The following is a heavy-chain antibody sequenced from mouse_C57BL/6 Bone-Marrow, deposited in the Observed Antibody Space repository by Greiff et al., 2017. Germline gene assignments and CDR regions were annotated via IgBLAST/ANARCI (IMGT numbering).Heavy chain of an antibody. Sequence: ESGPGLVKPSQSLSLTCSVTGYSITSGYYWNWIRQFPGNKLEWMGYISYDGSNNYNPSLKNRISITRDTSKNQFFLKLNSVTTEDTATYYCAREEAYYSNWFAYWGQGTLVTVSA. CDR3: AREEAYYSNWFAY. V-gene: IGHV3-6*01. J-gene: IGHJ3*01. D-gene: IGHD2-5*01. CDR2: ISYDGSN. CDR1: GYSITSGYY.